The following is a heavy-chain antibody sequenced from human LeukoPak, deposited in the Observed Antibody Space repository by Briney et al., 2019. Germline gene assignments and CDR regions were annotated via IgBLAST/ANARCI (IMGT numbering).Heavy chain of an antibody. CDR2: INPSGGST. V-gene: IGHV1-46*01. Sequence: ASVKVSCKASGYTFSSYYMHWVRQAPGQGLEWMGIINPSGGSTSYAQKFQGRVTMTRNTSISTAYMELSSLRSEDTAVYYCARGESITMVRGVSLNWFDPWGQGTLVTVSS. CDR1: GYTFSSYY. D-gene: IGHD3-10*01. CDR3: ARGESITMVRGVSLNWFDP. J-gene: IGHJ5*02.